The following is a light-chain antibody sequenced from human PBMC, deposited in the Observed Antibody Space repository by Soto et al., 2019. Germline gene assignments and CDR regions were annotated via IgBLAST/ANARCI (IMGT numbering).Light chain of an antibody. CDR2: GAS. V-gene: IGKV3-15*01. CDR1: QSVSSN. Sequence: EIVMTQAPATLSVSPGERATLSCRASQSVSSNLAWYQQKPGQAPRLLIFGASTRATDIPARFSGSGSGTEVALTISSLQSEDFAVYYCQQYNIWPPITFGQGIRLEMK. CDR3: QQYNIWPPIT. J-gene: IGKJ5*01.